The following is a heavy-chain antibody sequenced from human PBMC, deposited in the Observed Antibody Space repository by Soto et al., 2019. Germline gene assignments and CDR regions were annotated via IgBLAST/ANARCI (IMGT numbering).Heavy chain of an antibody. Sequence: PSQLLRVTWNVSCVSSGALDGSCIRKHPGKRLEWIGYIYKDETTKYHPSLKSRVTISVDTSKNQFSLKLSSVTAADTAVYYCAKDSGYNYGYFRWFAPWSQGTLVTVSS. CDR1: CVSSGALD. D-gene: IGHD5-18*01. V-gene: IGHV4-59*11. CDR2: IYKDETT. CDR3: AKDSGYNYGYFRWFAP. J-gene: IGHJ5*02.